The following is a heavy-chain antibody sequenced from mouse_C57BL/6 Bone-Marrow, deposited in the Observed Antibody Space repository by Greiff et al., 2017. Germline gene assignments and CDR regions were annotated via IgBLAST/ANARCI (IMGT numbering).Heavy chain of an antibody. V-gene: IGHV5-16*01. CDR1: GFTFSDYY. J-gene: IGHJ3*01. CDR3: ASHYGSSPFAY. D-gene: IGHD1-1*01. Sequence: EVKLVESEGGLVQPGSSMKLSCTASGFTFSDYYMAWVRQVPEKGLEWVANINYDGSSTYYLDSLKSRFIISRDNAKNILYLQMSSLKSEDTATYYCASHYGSSPFAYWGQGTLVTVSA. CDR2: INYDGSST.